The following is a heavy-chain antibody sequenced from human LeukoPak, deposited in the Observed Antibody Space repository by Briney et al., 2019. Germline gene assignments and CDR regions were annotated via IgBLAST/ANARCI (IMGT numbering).Heavy chain of an antibody. CDR3: AKGKYYYDSSGPWDDAFDI. Sequence: GGSLRLSCAASGFTFSSYAMSWVRPAPGKGLEWVSAISGSGGSTYYADSVKGRFTISRDNSKNTLYLQMNSLRAEDTAVYYCAKGKYYYDSSGPWDDAFDIWGQGTMVTVSS. V-gene: IGHV3-23*01. D-gene: IGHD3-22*01. CDR1: GFTFSSYA. CDR2: ISGSGGST. J-gene: IGHJ3*02.